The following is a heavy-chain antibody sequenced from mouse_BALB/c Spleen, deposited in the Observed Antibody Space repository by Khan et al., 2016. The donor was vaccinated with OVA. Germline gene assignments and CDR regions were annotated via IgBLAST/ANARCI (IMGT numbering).Heavy chain of an antibody. Sequence: EVELVESGGGLVQPGGSRKLSCAASGFTFNSYGMHWIRQAPEKGLEWVAYISGDSNTIHYADTVKGRFTISRDNPKNTSFLQMTSLMSEDTAMYYCATSYFYGYYFDYWGPGTTLTVS. CDR1: GFTFNSYG. V-gene: IGHV5-17*02. J-gene: IGHJ2*01. CDR3: ATSYFYGYYFDY. D-gene: IGHD1-1*01. CDR2: ISGDSNTI.